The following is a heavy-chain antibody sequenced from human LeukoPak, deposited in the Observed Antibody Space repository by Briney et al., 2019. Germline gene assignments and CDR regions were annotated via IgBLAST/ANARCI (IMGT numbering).Heavy chain of an antibody. D-gene: IGHD3-10*01. CDR1: GYTFTTYG. V-gene: IGHV1-18*01. CDR2: ISPYNGDT. CDR3: ARDRSMIRGVKAFGY. Sequence: GASVKVSCKASGYTFTTYGITWVRQAPGQGLEWMGWISPYNGDTNYAQKFQGRVTMTTDTYTSTAYMELRSLRSDDTAVYYCARDRSMIRGVKAFGYWGQGTLVTVSS. J-gene: IGHJ4*02.